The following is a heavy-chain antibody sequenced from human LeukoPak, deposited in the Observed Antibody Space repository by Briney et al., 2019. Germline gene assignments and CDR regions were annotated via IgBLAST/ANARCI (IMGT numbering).Heavy chain of an antibody. D-gene: IGHD6-19*01. V-gene: IGHV3-23*01. Sequence: SGGSLRLSCAASGFTFSSYAMSWVRQAPGKGLEWVSAISGSGGSTYYADSVKGRFTISRDNSKNTLYLQMNSLRAEDTAVYYCAKVGYSSGFGMDVWGKGTTVTVSS. CDR3: AKVGYSSGFGMDV. CDR1: GFTFSSYA. J-gene: IGHJ6*04. CDR2: ISGSGGST.